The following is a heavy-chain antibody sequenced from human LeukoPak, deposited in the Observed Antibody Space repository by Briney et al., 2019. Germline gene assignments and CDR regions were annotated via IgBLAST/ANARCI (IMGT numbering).Heavy chain of an antibody. CDR1: GFTFSSYA. CDR3: ARERSASDAFDI. CDR2: IYSGGST. V-gene: IGHV3-53*01. Sequence: PGGSLRLSCAASGFTFSSYAMSWGRQAPGKGLEWVSVIYSGGSTYYADSVKGRFTISRDNSKNTLYLQMNSLRAEDTAVYYCARERSASDAFDIWGQGTMVTVSS. J-gene: IGHJ3*02.